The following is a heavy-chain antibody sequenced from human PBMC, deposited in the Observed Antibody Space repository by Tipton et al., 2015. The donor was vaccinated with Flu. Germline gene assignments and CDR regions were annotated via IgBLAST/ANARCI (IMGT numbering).Heavy chain of an antibody. CDR1: GGSFSGYY. J-gene: IGHJ3*02. D-gene: IGHD2-2*01. CDR3: ARGRRGYLLFDI. V-gene: IGHV4-34*01. CDR2: IKHSGST. Sequence: TLSLTCAVYGGSFSGYYWSWIRQPPGKGLEWIGEIKHSGSTNYNPSLKSRVTISVDTSKNQFSLKLSSVTAADTAVYYCARGRRGYLLFDIWGQGTMVPVSS.